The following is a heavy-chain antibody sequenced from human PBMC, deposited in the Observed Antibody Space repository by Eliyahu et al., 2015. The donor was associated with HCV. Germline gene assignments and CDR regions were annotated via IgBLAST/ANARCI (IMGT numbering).Heavy chain of an antibody. Sequence: EVQLVESGGGLVKPGGSLRLSCAASGFTFSXXSXNWVRXAPGKGREWGSSISSSSSYIYYADSVKGRFTISRDNAKNSLYLQMNSLRAEDTAVYYCARDIRESSSSSQGPHPGPVPWIADNWFDPWGQGTLVTVSS. CDR2: ISSSSSYI. CDR1: GFTFSXXS. V-gene: IGHV3-21*01. CDR3: ARDIRESSSSSQGPHPGPVPWIADNWFDP. J-gene: IGHJ5*02. D-gene: IGHD6-6*01.